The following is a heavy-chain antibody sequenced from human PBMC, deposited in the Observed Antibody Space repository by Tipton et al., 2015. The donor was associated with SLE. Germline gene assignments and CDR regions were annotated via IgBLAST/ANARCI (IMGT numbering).Heavy chain of an antibody. CDR2: ISGSGGTT. Sequence: SLRLSCPASGFSFSNYAMNWVRQAPGKGLAWVSGISGSGGTTNYADSVKGRFTISRDNSNNTLYLQMNSLRAEDTAVYYCAKGRTYFDSWGQGTLVTVSS. CDR3: AKGRTYFDS. J-gene: IGHJ4*02. CDR1: GFSFSNYA. V-gene: IGHV3-23*01.